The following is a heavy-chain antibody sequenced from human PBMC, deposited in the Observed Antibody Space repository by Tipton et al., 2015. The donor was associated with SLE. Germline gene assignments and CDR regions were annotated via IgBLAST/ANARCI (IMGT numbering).Heavy chain of an antibody. V-gene: IGHV4-39*07. CDR2: IYYSGST. CDR1: GGSISSSSYY. CDR3: AGGIAAAGPSYYYYGMDV. D-gene: IGHD6-13*01. Sequence: TLSLTCTVSGGSISSSSYYWGWIRQPPGKGLEWIGSIYYSGSTSYNPSLQSRVTISVDTSKNQFSLKLRSVTAADTAVYYCAGGIAAAGPSYYYYGMDVWGQGTTVTVSS. J-gene: IGHJ6*02.